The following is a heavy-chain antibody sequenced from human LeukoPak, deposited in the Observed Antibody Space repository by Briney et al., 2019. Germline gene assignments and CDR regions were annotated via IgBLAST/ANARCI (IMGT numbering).Heavy chain of an antibody. D-gene: IGHD2-21*02. CDR2: INHSGST. CDR3: ARGLAYCGGDCYLGYFDY. V-gene: IGHV4-34*01. CDR1: GGSFSGYY. Sequence: SETLSLTCAVYGGSFSGYYWSWIRQPPGKGLEWIGEINHSGSTNYNPSLKSRVTISVDTSKNQFSLKLSSVTAADTAVYYCARGLAYCGGDCYLGYFDYWGQGTLATVSS. J-gene: IGHJ4*02.